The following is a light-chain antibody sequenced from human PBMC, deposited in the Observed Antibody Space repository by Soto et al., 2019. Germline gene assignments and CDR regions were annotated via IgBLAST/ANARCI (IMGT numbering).Light chain of an antibody. CDR1: SANIARNT. V-gene: IGLV1-44*01. Sequence: QPVLTQAPSASGTPGQRVTISCAGSSANIARNTLNRYQHLPGTAPKLLIYSDNQRPSGVPDRFSGSKSGTSASLAISGLQSEDEADYYRAAWDDIVSGPGVVFGGGTKLTVL. CDR3: AAWDDIVSGPGVV. CDR2: SDN. J-gene: IGLJ2*01.